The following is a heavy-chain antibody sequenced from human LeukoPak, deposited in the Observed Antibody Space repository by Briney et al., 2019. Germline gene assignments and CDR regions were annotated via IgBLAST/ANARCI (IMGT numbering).Heavy chain of an antibody. D-gene: IGHD2-2*01. J-gene: IGHJ4*02. Sequence: GGSLRLSCAASGFTFSSYAMSWVRQAPGKGLEWVSAISGSGGSTYYADSVKGRFTISRDNSKNTLYLQMNNLRAEDTAVYYCAKDDGSVAVPLSVDYWGQGTLVTVSS. CDR3: AKDDGSVAVPLSVDY. CDR2: ISGSGGST. CDR1: GFTFSSYA. V-gene: IGHV3-23*01.